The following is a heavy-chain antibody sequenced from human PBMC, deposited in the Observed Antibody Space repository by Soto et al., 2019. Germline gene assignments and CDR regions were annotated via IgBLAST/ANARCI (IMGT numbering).Heavy chain of an antibody. Sequence: EVQLLESGGGLVQPGGSLRLSCAASGFTFSSYAMSWVRQAPGKGLEWVSAISGSGGNTYYADSVKGLFTISRDNSKNSLYRLMTSLRAEDTAVYYCAKDPPLWFGELLHAFDIWGQGTMVTVSS. CDR2: ISGSGGNT. CDR3: AKDPPLWFGELLHAFDI. J-gene: IGHJ3*02. V-gene: IGHV3-23*01. D-gene: IGHD3-10*01. CDR1: GFTFSSYA.